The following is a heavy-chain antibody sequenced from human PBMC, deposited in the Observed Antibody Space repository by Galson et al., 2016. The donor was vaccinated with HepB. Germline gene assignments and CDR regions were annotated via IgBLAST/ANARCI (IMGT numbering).Heavy chain of an antibody. CDR1: GFTFSSYV. CDR2: SGSGGPT. V-gene: IGHV3-23*01. CDR3: AKSVLEYDILTGYYRRGADY. J-gene: IGHJ4*02. D-gene: IGHD3-9*01. Sequence: SLRLSCAASGFTFSSYVMSWVRQAPGKGLEWVSSSGSGGPTYYADSVKGRFTISRDNSKNTLFLQMPSLRADDTAVYYCAKSVLEYDILTGYYRRGADYWGQGTLVTVSS.